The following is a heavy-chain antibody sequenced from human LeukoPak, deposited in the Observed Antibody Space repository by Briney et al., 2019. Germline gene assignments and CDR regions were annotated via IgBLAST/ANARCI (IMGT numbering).Heavy chain of an antibody. J-gene: IGHJ4*02. Sequence: ASVKVSCKASGYSFTRKGIHWVRQAPGQRLEWMAWINTDNANTKCPQTLLGRVTITSDTSATTVYMELSSLRFEDTAVYYCARSTGPGGFFDYWGQGTLVTVSS. CDR3: ARSTGPGGFFDY. CDR1: GYSFTRKG. V-gene: IGHV1-3*04. CDR2: INTDNANT. D-gene: IGHD3-10*01.